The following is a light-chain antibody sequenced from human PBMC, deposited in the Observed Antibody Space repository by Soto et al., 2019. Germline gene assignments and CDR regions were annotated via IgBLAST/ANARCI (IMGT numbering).Light chain of an antibody. V-gene: IGLV2-14*01. CDR3: SSSTSSNTLV. Sequence: QSALTQPASVSASPGQSITISCTGGKNDIGSSDYVSWYQQHPGKAPKLIIYGVSNRPSVTSDRFSGSKSGNTASLTISGLQADDEADYYCSSSTSSNTLVFGGGTKLTVL. CDR1: KNDIGSSDY. J-gene: IGLJ3*02. CDR2: GVS.